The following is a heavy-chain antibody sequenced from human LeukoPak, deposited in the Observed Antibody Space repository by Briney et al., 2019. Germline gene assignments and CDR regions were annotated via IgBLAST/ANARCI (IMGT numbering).Heavy chain of an antibody. D-gene: IGHD3-10*01. Sequence: SETLSLTCTVSGGSVSSYYWSWIRQPPGKGLEWIGYIYYSGSTNYNPSLKSRVTISLDTSKNQFSLKLSSVTAADTAVYYCARSELLWFGGVNSGFDYWGQGTLVTVSS. CDR1: GGSVSSYY. J-gene: IGHJ4*02. CDR3: ARSELLWFGGVNSGFDY. CDR2: IYYSGST. V-gene: IGHV4-59*02.